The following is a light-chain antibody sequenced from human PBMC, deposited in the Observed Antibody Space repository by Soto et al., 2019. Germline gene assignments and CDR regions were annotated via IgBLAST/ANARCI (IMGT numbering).Light chain of an antibody. CDR2: DAS. CDR1: QSVDND. V-gene: IGKV3D-15*01. CDR3: QQYNNWPLT. J-gene: IGKJ4*01. Sequence: EIVMTQSPATLSVSPGDRATLSCRASQSVDNDLAWYQQKPGQPPRLLIYDASTRATGIPARFSGSLSGTEFTLTISSLLSEDFAVYSCQQYNNWPLTFGGGTKVEIK.